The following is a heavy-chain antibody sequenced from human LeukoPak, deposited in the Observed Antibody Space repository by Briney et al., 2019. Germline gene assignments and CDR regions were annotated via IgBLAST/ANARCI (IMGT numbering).Heavy chain of an antibody. CDR3: AKDVGKWESLHFFDY. CDR1: GFTFDDYA. Sequence: GGSLRLSCAASGFTFDDYAMHWVRQAPGKGLEWVSGISWNSGSIDYADSVKGRFTISRDDSRNTLYLQMNSLRGDDTAVYYCAKDVGKWESLHFFDYWGQGTLVTVSS. D-gene: IGHD1-26*01. J-gene: IGHJ4*02. CDR2: ISWNSGSI. V-gene: IGHV3-9*01.